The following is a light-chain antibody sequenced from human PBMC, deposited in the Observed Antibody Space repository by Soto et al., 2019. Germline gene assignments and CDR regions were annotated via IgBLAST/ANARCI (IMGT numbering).Light chain of an antibody. CDR1: QSVSSSY. CDR3: QQYDSSPRT. V-gene: IGKV3-20*01. Sequence: EIVLTQSPGTLSLSPGERATLSCRASQSVSSSYLAWYQQKPGQAPRLLIYRTSNRAIGIPDRFSGSGSGTDFTLTISRLEPEDFAVYWCQQYDSSPRTFGQGTKVDIK. CDR2: RTS. J-gene: IGKJ1*01.